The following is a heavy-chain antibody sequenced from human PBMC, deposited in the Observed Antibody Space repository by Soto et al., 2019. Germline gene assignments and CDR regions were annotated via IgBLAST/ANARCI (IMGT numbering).Heavy chain of an antibody. CDR2: IYYTGST. J-gene: IGHJ6*02. Sequence: PSETLSLTCTVAGGSISSGDYYWSWVRQPPGKGLEWIGYIYYTGSTYYNPSLKSRVTISVDMSKNQFSLKLSSVTAADTALYYCVRDTHTRQEVGGYYPYAMDVWGQGTSVTVSS. CDR3: VRDTHTRQEVGGYYPYAMDV. V-gene: IGHV4-30-4*01. D-gene: IGHD1-26*01. CDR1: GGSISSGDYY.